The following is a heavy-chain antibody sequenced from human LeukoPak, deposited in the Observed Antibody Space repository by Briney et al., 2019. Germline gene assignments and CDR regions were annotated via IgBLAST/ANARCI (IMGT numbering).Heavy chain of an antibody. CDR1: GGSISSYY. V-gene: IGHV4-59*01. Sequence: SETLSLTCTVSGGSISSYYWSWIRQPPGKGLEWIGYIYYSGSTNYNPSLKSRVTISVDTSKNQFSLKLSSVTAADTAVYYCARAPNYYDSSGYYYFDYLGQGTLVTVSS. J-gene: IGHJ4*02. D-gene: IGHD3-22*01. CDR2: IYYSGST. CDR3: ARAPNYYDSSGYYYFDY.